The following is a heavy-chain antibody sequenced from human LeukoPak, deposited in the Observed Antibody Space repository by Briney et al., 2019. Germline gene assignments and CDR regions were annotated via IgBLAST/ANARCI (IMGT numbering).Heavy chain of an antibody. J-gene: IGHJ4*02. CDR1: GYSVPSNSAT. CDR2: TYYRSKWYN. V-gene: IGHV6-1*01. Sequence: SQTLSLTCAISGYSVPSNSATWNWIRPSPSRGLEWLVRTYYRSKWYNDYAVSVTRRITINPDTSKNQSALQLNSVTPEDTAVYYCARGNPFDYWGQGTPVTVSS. D-gene: IGHD1-14*01. CDR3: ARGNPFDY.